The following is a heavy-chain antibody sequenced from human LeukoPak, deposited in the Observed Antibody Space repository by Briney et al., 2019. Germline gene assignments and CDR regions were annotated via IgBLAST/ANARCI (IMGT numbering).Heavy chain of an antibody. Sequence: ASVKVSCKASDYPFTNYGISWVRQAPGQGLEWMGWISTYNGNTIYAQKFQGTVTMTTDTSTSTAYMEVRSLTSDDTAVYYCATAYYYDSSGYYSYYFDYWGQGTLVTVSS. CDR3: ATAYYYDSSGYYSYYFDY. CDR1: DYPFTNYG. J-gene: IGHJ4*02. D-gene: IGHD3-22*01. V-gene: IGHV1-18*01. CDR2: ISTYNGNT.